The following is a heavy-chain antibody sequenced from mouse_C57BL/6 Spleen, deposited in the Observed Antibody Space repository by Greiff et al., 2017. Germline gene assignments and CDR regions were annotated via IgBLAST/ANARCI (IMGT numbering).Heavy chain of an antibody. CDR1: GFTFSSYA. Sequence: EVKLVESGEGLVKPGGSLKLSCAASGFTFSSYAMSWVRQTPEKRLEWVAYISSGGDYIYYADTVKGRFTISRDNARNTLYLQMSSLKSEDTAMYYCTRDQRLLRAMDYWGQGTSVTVSS. V-gene: IGHV5-9-1*02. J-gene: IGHJ4*01. CDR2: ISSGGDYI. CDR3: TRDQRLLRAMDY. D-gene: IGHD1-1*01.